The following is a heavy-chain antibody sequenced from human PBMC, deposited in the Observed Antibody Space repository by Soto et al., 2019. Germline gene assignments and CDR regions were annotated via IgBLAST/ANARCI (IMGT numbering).Heavy chain of an antibody. CDR2: ISLYSDGT. CDR1: GYTFSNCG. V-gene: IGHV1-18*01. CDR3: ARVVPGAEAWFGP. D-gene: IGHD2-2*01. Sequence: ASVKVSCKTSGYTFSNCGITWVRQAPGQPLEWLGWISLYSDGTNYAQKFQGRVSMTTDTSTTTAYMELRSLRSDDTAVYYCARVVPGAEAWFGPWGQGTLVTVSS. J-gene: IGHJ5*02.